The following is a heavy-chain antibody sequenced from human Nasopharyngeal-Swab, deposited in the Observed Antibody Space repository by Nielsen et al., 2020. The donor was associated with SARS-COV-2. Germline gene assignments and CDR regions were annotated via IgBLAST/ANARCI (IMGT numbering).Heavy chain of an antibody. CDR3: AREGDIVATTYFDY. Sequence: WIRQPPGKGLEWIGETNHSGSTNYNPSLKSRVTISVDTSKNQFSLKLSSVTAADTAVYYCAREGDIVATTYFDYWGQGTLVTVSS. J-gene: IGHJ4*02. CDR2: TNHSGST. V-gene: IGHV4-34*01. D-gene: IGHD5-12*01.